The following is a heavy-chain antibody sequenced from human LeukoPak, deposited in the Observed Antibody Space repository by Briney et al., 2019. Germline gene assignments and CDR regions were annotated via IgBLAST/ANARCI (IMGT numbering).Heavy chain of an antibody. CDR1: GFTFSSYA. Sequence: GGSLRLSCAASGFTFSSYALSWVRQAPGKGLEWVSAISGSGGSTYYADSVKGRFTISRDNSKNTLYLQMNSLRAEDTALYYCAKDLGAYSSGPGYWGQGTLVTVSS. D-gene: IGHD6-19*01. CDR3: AKDLGAYSSGPGY. J-gene: IGHJ4*02. CDR2: ISGSGGST. V-gene: IGHV3-23*01.